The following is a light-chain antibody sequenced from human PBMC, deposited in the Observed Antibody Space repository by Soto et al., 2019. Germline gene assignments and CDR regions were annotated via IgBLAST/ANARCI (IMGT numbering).Light chain of an antibody. Sequence: QSALTQPPSASGSPGQSVAISCTGNSSDVGGYNYVSWYQQHPGKAPKLMIYEVNKRPSGVPDRFSGSKSGNTASLTVSGLQAEDEADYYCSSYAGSSNVFGTGTQLTVL. CDR3: SSYAGSSNV. CDR1: SSDVGGYNY. J-gene: IGLJ1*01. V-gene: IGLV2-8*01. CDR2: EVN.